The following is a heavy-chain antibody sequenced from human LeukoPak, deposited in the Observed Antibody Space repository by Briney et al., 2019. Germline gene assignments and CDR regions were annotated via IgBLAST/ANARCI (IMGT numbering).Heavy chain of an antibody. CDR1: GFTFSSYT. CDR3: ARGGVSVGGNFDY. J-gene: IGHJ4*02. V-gene: IGHV3-21*01. D-gene: IGHD4-23*01. Sequence: GGSLRLSCAASGFTFSSYTMNWVRQAPGKGLEWVSSISRSSSYIYYADSMKGRLTISRDNANNSLFLQMNSLRAEDTAVYYCARGGVSVGGNFDYWGQGTLVTVSS. CDR2: ISRSSSYI.